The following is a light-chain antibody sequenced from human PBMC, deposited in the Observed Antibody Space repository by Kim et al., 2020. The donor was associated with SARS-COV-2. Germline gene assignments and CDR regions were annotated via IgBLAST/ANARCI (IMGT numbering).Light chain of an antibody. CDR3: QQRITGPWT. CDR1: QNVNIY. CDR2: GAS. V-gene: IGKV3-11*01. J-gene: IGKJ1*01. Sequence: LSPGNRATLYCRSSQNVNIYLAWYQQKPGQAPRLLIYGASNRATGIPARFSGSGSGTDFALTISSLEAEDSAVYYCQQRITGPWTFGQGTKVDIK.